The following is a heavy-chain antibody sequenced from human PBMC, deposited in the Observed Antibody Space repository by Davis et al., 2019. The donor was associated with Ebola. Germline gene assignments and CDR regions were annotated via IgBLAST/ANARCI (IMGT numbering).Heavy chain of an antibody. D-gene: IGHD3-16*02. J-gene: IGHJ4*02. CDR2: ISGSGGST. CDR3: AKMDSSYDYVWGSYRSYYFDY. V-gene: IGHV3-23*01. CDR1: GFTFTRNA. Sequence: GESLKISCAASGFTFTRNAMSWVRQAPGKGLEWVSVISGSGGSTFYADSVKGRFTISRDNSKNTLYVQVNSLRAEDTAVYYCAKMDSSYDYVWGSYRSYYFDYWGQGTLVTVSS.